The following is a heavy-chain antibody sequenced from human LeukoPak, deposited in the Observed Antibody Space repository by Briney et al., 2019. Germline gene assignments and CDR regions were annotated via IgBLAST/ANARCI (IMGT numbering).Heavy chain of an antibody. CDR2: ISYDGSNK. CDR3: AKDGGWYRTASGDY. CDR1: GFTFSSYG. V-gene: IGHV3-30*18. D-gene: IGHD6-19*01. J-gene: IGHJ4*02. Sequence: GGSLRLSCAASGFTFSSYGMHWVRQAPGKGLEWVAVISYDGSNKYYADSVKGRFTISRDNSKNTLYLQMNSLRAEDTAVYYCAKDGGWYRTASGDYWGQGTLVTVSS.